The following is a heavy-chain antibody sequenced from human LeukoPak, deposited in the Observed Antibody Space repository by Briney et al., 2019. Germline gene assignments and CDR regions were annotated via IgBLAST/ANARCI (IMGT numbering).Heavy chain of an antibody. J-gene: IGHJ4*02. CDR2: ISGSGGST. V-gene: IGHV3-23*01. Sequence: GGSLRLSCPASGFTFSSYAMSWVRQAPGKGLEWVSAISGSGGSTYYADSVKGRFTISRDNSKNTLYLQMNSLRAEDTAAYYCAKGTGYSSGWYRGPPRAYYFDYWGQGTLVTVSS. D-gene: IGHD6-19*01. CDR3: AKGTGYSSGWYRGPPRAYYFDY. CDR1: GFTFSSYA.